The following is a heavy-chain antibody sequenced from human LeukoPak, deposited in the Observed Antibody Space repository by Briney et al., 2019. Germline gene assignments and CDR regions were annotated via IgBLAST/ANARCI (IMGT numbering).Heavy chain of an antibody. CDR3: ATMVRGVIVYFDY. J-gene: IGHJ4*02. CDR2: INPNSGGT. Sequence: ASVTVSFKASGYTFTVYYMHWVRQAPGQGLEWMGWINPNSGGTNYAQKFQGRVTMTRDTSISTAYMELSRLRSGDTAVYYCATMVRGVIVYFDYWGQGTLVTVSS. CDR1: GYTFTVYY. D-gene: IGHD3-10*01. V-gene: IGHV1-2*02.